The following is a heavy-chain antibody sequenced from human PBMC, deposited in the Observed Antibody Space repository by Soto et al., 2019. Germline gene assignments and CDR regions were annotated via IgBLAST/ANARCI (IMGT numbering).Heavy chain of an antibody. CDR3: AKGGRQWLVTSDFNY. D-gene: IGHD6-19*01. CDR2: VSHDGRNT. J-gene: IGHJ4*02. V-gene: IGHV3-30*18. Sequence: VQLVESGGGVVQPGRSLRLSCAASGFTFSDYAMHWVRQAPGKGLEWVAVVSHDGRNTHYADSVKARFTISRDSSKNTGSLEMTSLRAEDKAVYYCAKGGRQWLVTSDFNYWGQGALVTVSS. CDR1: GFTFSDYA.